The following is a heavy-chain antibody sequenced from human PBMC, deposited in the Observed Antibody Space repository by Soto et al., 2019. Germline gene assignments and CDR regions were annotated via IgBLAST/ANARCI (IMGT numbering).Heavy chain of an antibody. CDR3: ARDENLVGYFDY. V-gene: IGHV4-31*03. CDR1: GGSISSGGYY. J-gene: IGHJ4*02. CDR2: IYYSGST. D-gene: IGHD6-6*01. Sequence: NPSETLSLTCTVSGGSISSGGYYWSWIRQHPGKGLEWIGYIYYSGSTYYNPSLKSRVTISVDTPKNQFSLKLSSVTAADTAVYYCARDENLVGYFDYWGQGTLVTVSS.